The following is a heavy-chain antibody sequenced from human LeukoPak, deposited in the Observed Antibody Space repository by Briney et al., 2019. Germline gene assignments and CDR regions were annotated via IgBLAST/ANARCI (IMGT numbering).Heavy chain of an antibody. D-gene: IGHD6-19*01. CDR1: GGSISSSSYY. CDR3: GATSLKQWLQKAN. V-gene: IGHV4-39*01. CDR2: IYYSGST. Sequence: PSETLSLTCTVSGGSISSSSYYWGWIRQPPGKGLEWIGSIYYSGSTYYNPSLKSRVTISVDTSKNQFSLKLSSVTAADTAVYYCGATSLKQWLQKANWGQGTLVTVSS. J-gene: IGHJ4*02.